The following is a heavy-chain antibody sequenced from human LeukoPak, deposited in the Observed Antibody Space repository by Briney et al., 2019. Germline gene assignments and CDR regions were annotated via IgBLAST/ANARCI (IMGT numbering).Heavy chain of an antibody. V-gene: IGHV3-21*01. D-gene: IGHD3-3*01. CDR3: AREIRPSYYDFWSGYHDY. Sequence: GGSLRLSCTASGFTFSSYSLNWVRQAPGKGLEWVSSVSTGSNYIYYADSVKGRFTISRDNDKNSLYLQMNSLRAEDTAVYYCAREIRPSYYDFWSGYHDYWGQGTLVTVSS. CDR1: GFTFSSYS. CDR2: VSTGSNYI. J-gene: IGHJ4*02.